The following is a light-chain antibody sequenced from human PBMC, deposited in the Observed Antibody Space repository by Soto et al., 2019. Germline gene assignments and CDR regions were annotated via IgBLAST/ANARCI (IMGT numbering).Light chain of an antibody. CDR2: EVS. V-gene: IGLV2-14*01. J-gene: IGLJ2*01. CDR1: SSDVGGYNY. CDR3: SSYTSSSTPGV. Sequence: QSALTQPASVSGSPGQSITISCTGTSSDVGGYNYVSWYQQHPGKAPKLMIYEVSNRPSGVSNRLSGSKSGNTASLTLSGLQGEDEADYYCSSYTSSSTPGVFGGGTKLTVL.